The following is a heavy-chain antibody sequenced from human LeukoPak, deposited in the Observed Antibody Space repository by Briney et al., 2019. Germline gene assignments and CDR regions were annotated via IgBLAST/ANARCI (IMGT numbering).Heavy chain of an antibody. Sequence: GGSLRLSCAASGFTFSTYWMSWVRQAPGKGLEWVSSISSSSSYIYYADSVKGRFTISRDNAKNSLYLQMNSLRAEDTAVYYRARGLVAGTGYWGQGTLVTVSS. CDR1: GFTFSTYW. V-gene: IGHV3-21*01. CDR3: ARGLVAGTGY. D-gene: IGHD1-14*01. CDR2: ISSSSSYI. J-gene: IGHJ4*02.